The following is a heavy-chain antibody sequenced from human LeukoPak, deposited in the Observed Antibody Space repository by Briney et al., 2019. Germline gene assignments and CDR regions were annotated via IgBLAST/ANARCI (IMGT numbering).Heavy chain of an antibody. CDR2: ISGSGGST. D-gene: IGHD5-18*01. CDR1: GFTFSSYA. J-gene: IGHJ4*02. CDR3: AKDLTLRGFSYAPHDY. V-gene: IGHV3-23*01. Sequence: PGGSLRLSCAASGFTFSSYAMSWVRQAPGKGLEWVSAISGSGGSTYYADSVKGRFTISRDNSKNTLYLQMNSLRAEDTALYYCAKDLTLRGFSYAPHDYWGQGTLVTVSS.